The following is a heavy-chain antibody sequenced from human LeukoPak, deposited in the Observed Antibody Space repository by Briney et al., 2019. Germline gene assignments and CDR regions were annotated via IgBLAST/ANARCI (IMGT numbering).Heavy chain of an antibody. CDR2: INPNSGGT. J-gene: IGHJ5*02. CDR1: VYTFTGYY. V-gene: IGHV1-2*02. CDR3: ARTYSSGWYWFDP. D-gene: IGHD6-19*01. Sequence: GASVTVSYKASVYTFTGYYMHWVRQAPGQGLEGMGWINPNSGGTNYAQKFQGRVTMTSDTSISTAYMELSRLRSDDTAVYYCARTYSSGWYWFDPWGQGTLVTVSS.